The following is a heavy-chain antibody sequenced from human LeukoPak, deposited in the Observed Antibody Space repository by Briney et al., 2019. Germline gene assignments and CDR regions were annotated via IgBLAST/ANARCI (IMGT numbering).Heavy chain of an antibody. CDR1: GYTFTGSY. D-gene: IGHD3-10*01. CDR2: INPNSGGT. Sequence: ASVKVSCKASGYTFTGSYMHWVRQAPGQGLEWMGWINPNSGGTNYAQKFQGRVTMTRDTSISTAYMELSRLRSDDTAVYYCARDVAGITMVRGGRYYFDYWGQGTLVTVSS. CDR3: ARDVAGITMVRGGRYYFDY. J-gene: IGHJ4*02. V-gene: IGHV1-2*02.